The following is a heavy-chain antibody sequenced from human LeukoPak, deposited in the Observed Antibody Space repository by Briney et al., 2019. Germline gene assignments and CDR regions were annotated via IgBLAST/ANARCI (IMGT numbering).Heavy chain of an antibody. Sequence: HGESLKISCKGSGYSFTSYWIGWVRQMPGKGLEWMGIIYPGDSDTRYSPSFQGQVTISADKSISTAYLQWSSLKASDTAMHYCARNLIIAVAGTNAFDIWGQGTMVTVSS. CDR2: IYPGDSDT. J-gene: IGHJ3*02. D-gene: IGHD6-19*01. CDR1: GYSFTSYW. CDR3: ARNLIIAVAGTNAFDI. V-gene: IGHV5-51*01.